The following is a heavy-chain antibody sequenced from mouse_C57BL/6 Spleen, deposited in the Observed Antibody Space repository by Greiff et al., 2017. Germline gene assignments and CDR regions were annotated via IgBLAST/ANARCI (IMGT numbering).Heavy chain of an antibody. D-gene: IGHD1-1*01. J-gene: IGHJ1*03. CDR1: GYTFTSYW. V-gene: IGHV1-55*01. Sequence: QVQLKQSGAELVKPGASVKMSCKASGYTFTSYWITWVKQRPGQGLEWIGDIYPGSGSTNYNEKFKSKATLTVDTSSSTAYMQLSSLTSEDSAVYYCARRHYGSSLRYWYFDVWGTGTTVTVSS. CDR2: IYPGSGST. CDR3: ARRHYGSSLRYWYFDV.